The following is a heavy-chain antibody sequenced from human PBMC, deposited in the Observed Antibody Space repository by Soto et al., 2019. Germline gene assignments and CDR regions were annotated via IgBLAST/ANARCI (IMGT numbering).Heavy chain of an antibody. CDR2: ISDDGSNK. V-gene: IGHV3-30*18. CDR1: GFTFSSYG. D-gene: IGHD6-19*01. Sequence: QVQLVESGGGVVQPGRSLRLSCAASGFTFSSYGMHWVRQAPGKGLEWVAVISDDGSNKYYADSVKGRFTISRDNSKNTQSLQTTSLTADATAVYYCSKGSTASYRSGWDDGWFDPWGLATLVTVSS. J-gene: IGHJ5*02. CDR3: SKGSTASYRSGWDDGWFDP.